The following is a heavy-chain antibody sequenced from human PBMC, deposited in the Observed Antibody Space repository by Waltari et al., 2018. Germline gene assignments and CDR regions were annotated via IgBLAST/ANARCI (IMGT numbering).Heavy chain of an antibody. J-gene: IGHJ5*02. D-gene: IGHD2-15*01. CDR1: GGSISSGAYS. CDR2: INHSGTT. V-gene: IGHV4-30-2*01. Sequence: QLQLQESGSGLVKPSQTLSLTCAVSGGSISSGAYSWSWIRQPPGKGLEWMGYINHSGTTSYNPSLRSRVTMSVDTSKNQFSLKLSSVTAADTAVYFCAREWSLNWIDPWGQGTLVTVSS. CDR3: AREWSLNWIDP.